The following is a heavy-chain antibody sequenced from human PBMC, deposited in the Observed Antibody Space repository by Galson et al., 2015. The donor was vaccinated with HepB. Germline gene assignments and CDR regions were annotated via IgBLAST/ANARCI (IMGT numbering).Heavy chain of an antibody. CDR3: AKFGIGDCSGGSCYSGGY. V-gene: IGHV3-23*01. Sequence: SLRLSCAASGFTFSSYAMSWVRQAPGKGLEWVSAISGSGGSTYYADSVKGRFTISRDNSKNTLYLQMNSLRAEDTAVYYCAKFGIGDCSGGSCYSGGYWGQGTLVTVSS. CDR1: GFTFSSYA. J-gene: IGHJ4*02. D-gene: IGHD2-15*01. CDR2: ISGSGGST.